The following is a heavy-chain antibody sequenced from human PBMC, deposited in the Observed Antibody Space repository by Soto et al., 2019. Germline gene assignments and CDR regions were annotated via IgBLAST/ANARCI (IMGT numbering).Heavy chain of an antibody. CDR1: GGSISSSSYY. CDR2: IYYSVST. V-gene: IGHV4-39*01. J-gene: IGHJ4*02. D-gene: IGHD6-6*01. CDR3: ARLSYRSSSGIDY. Sequence: SETLSLTCTVSGGSISSSSYYWGWIRQPPGKGLEWIGSIYYSVSTYYNPSLKSRVTISVDTSKNHFSLKLSSVTAADTAVYYCARLSYRSSSGIDYWGQGTLVTVSS.